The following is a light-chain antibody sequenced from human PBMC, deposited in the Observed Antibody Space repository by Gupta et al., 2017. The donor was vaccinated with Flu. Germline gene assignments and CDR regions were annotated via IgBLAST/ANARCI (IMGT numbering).Light chain of an antibody. Sequence: QSALTQPASVSGPPGQSITISCTGTSSYVGGYNNVSWYQQHPGKAPKLMIYEVNNRPSGVSNRFSGSKSGNTASLTISGLQAEDEADYYCSSYTSSSTLYVFGTGTKVTVL. CDR3: SSYTSSSTLYV. CDR1: SSYVGGYNN. V-gene: IGLV2-14*03. CDR2: EVN. J-gene: IGLJ1*01.